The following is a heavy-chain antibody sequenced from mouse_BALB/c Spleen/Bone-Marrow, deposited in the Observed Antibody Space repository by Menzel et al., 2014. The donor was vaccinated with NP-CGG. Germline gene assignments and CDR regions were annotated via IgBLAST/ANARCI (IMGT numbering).Heavy chain of an antibody. J-gene: IGHJ1*01. CDR1: GYTFTSYY. V-gene: IGHV1S56*01. D-gene: IGHD1-1*01. CDR2: IYPGDGST. Sequence: QVQLQQSGPELVKPGASVKMSCKASGYTFTSYYIHWVKQRPGQGLEWIGWIYPGDGSTKYNEKFKGKTTLTADKSSSTAYMLLSSLTSEDSAIYFCARTTSWYFDVWGAGTKVTVSS. CDR3: ARTTSWYFDV.